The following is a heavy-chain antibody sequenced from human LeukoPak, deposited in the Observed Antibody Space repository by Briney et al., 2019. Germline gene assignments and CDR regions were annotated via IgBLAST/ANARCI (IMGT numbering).Heavy chain of an antibody. CDR1: GFTFSNSA. CDR2: LSGSGITT. D-gene: IGHD4-11*01. CDR3: AKFDYSNYGYYYYYMDV. Sequence: QPGGSLRLSCAASGFTFSNSAMSWVRQAPGKGLEWVSTLSGSGITTYYADSVKGRFTISRDNSKNTLYLQMNSLRAEDTAVYYCAKFDYSNYGYYYYYMDVWGKGTTVTVSS. V-gene: IGHV3-23*01. J-gene: IGHJ6*03.